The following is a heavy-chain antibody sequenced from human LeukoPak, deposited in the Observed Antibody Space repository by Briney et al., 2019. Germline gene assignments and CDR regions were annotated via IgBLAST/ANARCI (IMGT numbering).Heavy chain of an antibody. J-gene: IGHJ4*02. Sequence: GGSLRLSCAASGFTFKNYGMSWVRQAPGKGLEWVSAISGSGGSTYYAASVKGRFTISRDFSKNMLYLQMNSLRAEDTAVYYCARERAVGRGYYTGIGYWGQGTLVTVSS. CDR3: ARERAVGRGYYTGIGY. CDR1: GFTFKNYG. D-gene: IGHD3-3*01. CDR2: ISGSGGST. V-gene: IGHV3-23*01.